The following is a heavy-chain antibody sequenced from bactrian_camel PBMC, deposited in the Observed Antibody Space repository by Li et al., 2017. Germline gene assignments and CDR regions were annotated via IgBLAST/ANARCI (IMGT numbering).Heavy chain of an antibody. V-gene: IGHV3S1*01. Sequence: HVQLVGSGGGLVQPGRSLRLSCAASGFAFTSAWMYWIRQAPGKGLEWVSTITSGGDTTYYADSVKGRFTIFRDNAKKTLYLQLNNVKVDDTGMYYCVRDGMDLWGKGTQVTVS. CDR1: GFAFTSAW. CDR2: ITSGGDTT. J-gene: IGHJ7*01.